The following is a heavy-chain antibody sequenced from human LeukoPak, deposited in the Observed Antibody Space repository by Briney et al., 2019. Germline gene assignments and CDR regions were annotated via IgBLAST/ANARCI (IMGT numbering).Heavy chain of an antibody. CDR2: ISWNSGSI. CDR3: AKDEF. CDR1: GFTFDDYA. J-gene: IGHJ4*02. V-gene: IGHV3-9*01. Sequence: GGSLRLSCAASGFTFDDYAMHWVRQAPGKGLEWVSGISWNSGSIGYADSVKGRFTISRDNAKNSLYLQMDSLRAEDTALYYCAKDEFWGQGTLVTVSS. D-gene: IGHD3-10*01.